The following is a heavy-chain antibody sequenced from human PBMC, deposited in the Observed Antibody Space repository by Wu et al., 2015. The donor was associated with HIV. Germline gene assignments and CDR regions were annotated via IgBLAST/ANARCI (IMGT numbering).Heavy chain of an antibody. D-gene: IGHD3-22*01. CDR2: SSVSLVQ. CDR1: GGTFSNYA. V-gene: IGHV1-69*12. CDR3: ASTDITMIVVSSXTT. Sequence: QVQLVQSGAEVKKPGSSVKVSCKASGGTFSNYAISWVRQAPGQGLEWMGGSSVSLVQQTTHRSSRAESTITXDESRAHPTSELSSLRSEDTAVYYCASTDITMIVVSSXTTWGQG. J-gene: IGHJ3*01.